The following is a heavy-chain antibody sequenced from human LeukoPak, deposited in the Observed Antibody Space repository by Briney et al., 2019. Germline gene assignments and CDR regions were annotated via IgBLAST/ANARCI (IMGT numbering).Heavy chain of an antibody. CDR2: ISGSGGST. CDR1: GFTFSSYA. CDR3: AKDLFMTTVTIEAFDI. Sequence: GGSLRLSCAASGFTFSSYAMSWVRQAPGKGLEWVSAISGSGGSTYYADSVKGRFTISRDNSKNTLYLQMNSLRAEDTAVYYCAKDLFMTTVTIEAFDIWGQGTMVTVSS. D-gene: IGHD4-17*01. V-gene: IGHV3-23*01. J-gene: IGHJ3*02.